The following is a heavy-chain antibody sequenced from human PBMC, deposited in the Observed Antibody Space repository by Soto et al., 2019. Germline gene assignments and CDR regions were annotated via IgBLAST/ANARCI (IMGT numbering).Heavy chain of an antibody. V-gene: IGHV1-8*01. Sequence: SVKVSCKASGDPLTTYDIHWVRQANGHGLEWMGWIKHKSGNIGYAQRFQGRVTMTRDTAIRTAYMEVSSLRSDDTAVYYCARGRASGSYYLLDYWG. J-gene: IGHJ4*01. CDR2: IKHKSGNI. CDR1: GDPLTTYD. D-gene: IGHD3-10*01. CDR3: ARGRASGSYYLLDY.